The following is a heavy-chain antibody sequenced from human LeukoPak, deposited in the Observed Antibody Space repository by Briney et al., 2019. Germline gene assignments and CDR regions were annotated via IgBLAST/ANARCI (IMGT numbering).Heavy chain of an antibody. CDR3: VKERSPFDAFDI. CDR2: IWSDGINR. CDR1: GFSFSNYG. J-gene: IGHJ3*02. V-gene: IGHV3-33*06. Sequence: GGSLRLSCAASGFSFSNYGMHWVRQAPGKGLKWVAVIWSDGINRYYADSVKGRFTFSRDNSKNTLSLQMNSLRAEDTALYYCVKERSPFDAFDIWGQGTMVTVSS.